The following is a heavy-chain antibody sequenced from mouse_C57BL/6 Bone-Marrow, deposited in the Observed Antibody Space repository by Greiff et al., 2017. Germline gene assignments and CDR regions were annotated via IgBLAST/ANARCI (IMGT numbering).Heavy chain of an antibody. CDR2: IDPSDSET. D-gene: IGHD2-3*01. Sequence: QVQLKQPGAELVRPGSSVKLSCKASGYTFTSYWMHWVKQRPIQGLEWIGNIDPSDSETHYNQKFKDKATLTVDKSSSTAYMQLSSLTSEDSAVYYCARYPINDGYVGYRYFDVWGTGTTVTVSS. CDR1: GYTFTSYW. V-gene: IGHV1-52*01. J-gene: IGHJ1*03. CDR3: ARYPINDGYVGYRYFDV.